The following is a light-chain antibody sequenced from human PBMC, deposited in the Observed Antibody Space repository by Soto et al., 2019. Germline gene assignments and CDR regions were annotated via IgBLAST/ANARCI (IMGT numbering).Light chain of an antibody. V-gene: IGKV3-11*01. CDR1: RALITR. CDR2: LAS. CDR3: HQRQSWPPT. J-gene: IGKJ1*01. Sequence: EVVLTQSPPTLASFRGVRVTHSFRARRALITRWVWYQHKPGQAPRLLIYLASTRAAGVTARFSGSASGTDFPLPISDVEPEDFAVYYCHQRQSWPPTVGQGTKVDI.